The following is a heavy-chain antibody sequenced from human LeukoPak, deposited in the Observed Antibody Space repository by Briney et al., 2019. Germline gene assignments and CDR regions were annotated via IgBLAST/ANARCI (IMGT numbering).Heavy chain of an antibody. CDR1: GYTFTGYY. D-gene: IGHD6-19*01. CDR3: AREDPPHRYSSGWVRPFLGMDV. J-gene: IGHJ6*02. CDR2: ISAYNGNT. V-gene: IGHV1-18*04. Sequence: GASVKVSCKASGYTFTGYYMHWVRQAPGQGLEWMGWISAYNGNTNYAQKLQGRVTMTTDTSTSTAYMELRSLRSDDTAVYYCAREDPPHRYSSGWVRPFLGMDVWGQGTTVTVSS.